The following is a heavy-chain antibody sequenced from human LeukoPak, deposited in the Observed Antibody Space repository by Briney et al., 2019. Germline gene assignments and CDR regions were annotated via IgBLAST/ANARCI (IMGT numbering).Heavy chain of an antibody. CDR1: GGSFSGYY. D-gene: IGHD6-19*01. V-gene: IGHV4-34*01. CDR2: INHSGST. Sequence: SETLSLTCAVYGGSFSGYYWSWIRQPPGKGLEWIGEINHSGSTNYNPSLKSRVTISVDTSKNQFSLKLSSVTAADTAVYYCARAGAVAGGKNAFDIWAQGTMVTVSS. CDR3: ARAGAVAGGKNAFDI. J-gene: IGHJ3*02.